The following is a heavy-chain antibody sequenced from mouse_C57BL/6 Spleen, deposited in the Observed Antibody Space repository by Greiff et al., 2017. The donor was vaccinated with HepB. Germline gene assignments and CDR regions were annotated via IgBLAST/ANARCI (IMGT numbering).Heavy chain of an antibody. CDR3: ARRDTVVAHYAMDY. CDR2: INPSSGYT. Sequence: VQLQQSGAELAKPGASVKLSCKASGYTFTSYWMHWVKQRPGQGLEWIGYINPSSGYTKYNQKFKDKATLTADKSSSTAYMQLSSLTYEESAVYDCARRDTVVAHYAMDYWGQGTSVTVSS. J-gene: IGHJ4*01. CDR1: GYTFTSYW. V-gene: IGHV1-7*01. D-gene: IGHD1-1*01.